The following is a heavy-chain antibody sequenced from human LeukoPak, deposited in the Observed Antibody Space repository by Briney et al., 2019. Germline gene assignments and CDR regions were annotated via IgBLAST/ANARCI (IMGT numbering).Heavy chain of an antibody. J-gene: IGHJ4*02. D-gene: IGHD1-26*01. Sequence: SQTLSLTCTVSGGSISSGGYYWSWIRQHPGKGLEWIGYIYYSGSTYYNPSLKSRVTISVDTSKNQFSLKPSSVTAADTAVYYCARDLGQATHFDYWGQGTLVTVSS. V-gene: IGHV4-31*03. CDR2: IYYSGST. CDR3: ARDLGQATHFDY. CDR1: GGSISSGGYY.